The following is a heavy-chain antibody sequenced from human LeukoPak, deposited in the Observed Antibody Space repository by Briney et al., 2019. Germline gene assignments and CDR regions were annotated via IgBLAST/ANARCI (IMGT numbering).Heavy chain of an antibody. J-gene: IGHJ6*03. V-gene: IGHV1-2*02. Sequence: ASVKVSCKASGYMFTGYYIHCVRQAPGQGLEWMGWINPDSGVTNYAQKFQGRVTMTRDTSISTAYMELSRLRSDDTAVYYCASRGPDIVVVPAAAAYYYYYMDVWGKGTTVTISS. CDR2: INPDSGVT. D-gene: IGHD2-2*01. CDR3: ASRGPDIVVVPAAAAYYYYYMDV. CDR1: GYMFTGYY.